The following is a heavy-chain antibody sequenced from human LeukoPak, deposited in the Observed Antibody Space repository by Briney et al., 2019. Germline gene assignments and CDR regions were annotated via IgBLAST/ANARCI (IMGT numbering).Heavy chain of an antibody. CDR3: ARGRVDSSSWYYYYYMDV. D-gene: IGHD6-13*01. CDR2: INHSGST. Sequence: SETLSLTCAVYGGSFSGYYWRWIRPPPGKGLEWIGEINHSGSTNYNPSLKSRVTISVDTSKNQFSLKLSSVTAADTAVYDCARGRVDSSSWYYYYYMDVWGKGTTVTVSS. V-gene: IGHV4-34*01. CDR1: GGSFSGYY. J-gene: IGHJ6*03.